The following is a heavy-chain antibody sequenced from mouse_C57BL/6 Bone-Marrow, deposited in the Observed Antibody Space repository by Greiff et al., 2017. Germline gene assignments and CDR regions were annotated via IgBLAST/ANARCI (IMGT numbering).Heavy chain of an antibody. CDR3: ARPVYYGSSYVDY. D-gene: IGHD1-1*01. J-gene: IGHJ2*01. V-gene: IGHV1-82*01. Sequence: QVQLQQSGPELVKPGASVKISCKASGYAFSSSWMNWVKQRPGKGLEWIGRIYPGDGDTNYNGKFKGKATLTADKSSSTAYMQLSSLTSEDSAVYFCARPVYYGSSYVDYWGQGTTLTVSS. CDR1: GYAFSSSW. CDR2: IYPGDGDT.